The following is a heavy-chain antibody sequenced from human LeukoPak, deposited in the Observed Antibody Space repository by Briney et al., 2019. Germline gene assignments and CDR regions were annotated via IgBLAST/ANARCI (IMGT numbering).Heavy chain of an antibody. CDR1: GGSISSGGYS. J-gene: IGHJ4*02. D-gene: IGHD3-22*01. V-gene: IGHV4-30-2*01. CDR3: ARGMGYDSSGYYGYYFDY. Sequence: TLSLTCAVSGGSISSGGYSWSWIRQPPGKGLEGIGYIYHSGSTYYNPSLKSRVTISVDRSKNQFSLKLSSVTAADTAVYYCARGMGYDSSGYYGYYFDYWGQGTLVTVSS. CDR2: IYHSGST.